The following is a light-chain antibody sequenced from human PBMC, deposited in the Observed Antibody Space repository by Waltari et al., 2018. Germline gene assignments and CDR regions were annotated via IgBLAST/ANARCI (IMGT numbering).Light chain of an antibody. CDR2: GAS. Sequence: EIVLTKSSGTLFLAPGERATLSFRASQTVRTNYLAWYQQKPGQAPTLLIYGASTRATGIPDRFSGSGSGTDFSLTISRLEPEDFAVYYCQQYDISPLTFGGGTRVEIK. J-gene: IGKJ4*01. CDR1: QTVRTNY. CDR3: QQYDISPLT. V-gene: IGKV3-20*01.